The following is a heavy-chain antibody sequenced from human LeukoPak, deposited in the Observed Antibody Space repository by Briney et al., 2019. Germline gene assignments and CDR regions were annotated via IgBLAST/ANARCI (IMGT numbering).Heavy chain of an antibody. J-gene: IGHJ4*02. CDR1: GFTFSSYA. V-gene: IGHV3-30*04. CDR3: ARDRGDY. D-gene: IGHD3-10*01. Sequence: GGSLRLSCAASGFTFSSYAMRWVRQAPGKGLEWVAVISYDGSNKYYADSVKGRFTISRDNSKNALYLQMNSLRAEDTAVYYCARDRGDYWGQGTLVTVSS. CDR2: ISYDGSNK.